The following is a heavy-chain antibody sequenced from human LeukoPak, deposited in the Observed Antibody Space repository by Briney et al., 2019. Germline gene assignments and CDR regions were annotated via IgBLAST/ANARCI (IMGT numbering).Heavy chain of an antibody. D-gene: IGHD4-23*01. Sequence: ASVTVSCKASGYTFTSYGISWVRQAPGQGLEWMGWICAYNGNTNYAQKLQGRVTMTTDTSTSTAYMELRSLRSDDTAVYYCARDGPVDTVVTRYYYYYMDVWGKGTTVTVSS. CDR3: ARDGPVDTVVTRYYYYYMDV. CDR1: GYTFTSYG. V-gene: IGHV1-18*01. CDR2: ICAYNGNT. J-gene: IGHJ6*03.